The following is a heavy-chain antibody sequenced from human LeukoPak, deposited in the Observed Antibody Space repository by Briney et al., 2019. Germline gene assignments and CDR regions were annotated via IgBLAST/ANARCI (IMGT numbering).Heavy chain of an antibody. V-gene: IGHV3-23*01. Sequence: GGSLRLSCAASGFTFSSYVMSWVRQAPGKGLEWVSGISSRGITTDYADSVKGRFTISRDNSKNTLYLQMNSLRADDTAVYYCQKGSFWGQGILVTVSS. J-gene: IGHJ4*02. CDR3: QKGSF. CDR2: ISSRGITT. CDR1: GFTFSSYV.